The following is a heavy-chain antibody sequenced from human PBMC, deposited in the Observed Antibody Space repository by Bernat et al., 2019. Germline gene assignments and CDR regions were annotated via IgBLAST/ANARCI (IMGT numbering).Heavy chain of an antibody. D-gene: IGHD3-16*01. CDR1: GFSFSTSD. CDR2: ISGSSTTI. CDR3: ARDGKRRSNYGYDFDY. J-gene: IGHJ4*02. V-gene: IGHV3-48*01. Sequence: EVQLVESGGGLVQPGGSLRLSCAASGFSFSTSDMHWVRQAPGKRLEWVSFISGSSTTIYYADSAKGRFIISRDNGENSLYLQLSSLRVEDTAVYYCARDGKRRSNYGYDFDYWGQGTLVTVSS.